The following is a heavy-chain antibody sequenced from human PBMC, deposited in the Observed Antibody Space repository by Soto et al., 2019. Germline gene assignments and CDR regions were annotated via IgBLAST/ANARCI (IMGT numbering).Heavy chain of an antibody. CDR2: ISSTGALM. D-gene: IGHD6-19*01. Sequence: EVPLVESGGGLVKPGGSLRLSCAASGFIFSQYSMNWVRQAPGKGLEWVSSISSTGALMYYADSVKGRFTISRDDADNSLYLQMDRLAVEDTAVYYCARDRLARGIPVACRIDYWGQGALVTVPS. CDR1: GFIFSQYS. V-gene: IGHV3-21*02. CDR3: ARDRLARGIPVACRIDY. J-gene: IGHJ4*02.